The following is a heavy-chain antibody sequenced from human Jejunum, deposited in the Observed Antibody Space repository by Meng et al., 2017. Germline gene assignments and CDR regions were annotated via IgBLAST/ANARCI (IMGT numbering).Heavy chain of an antibody. CDR3: ARFNWTSSYWYFDL. J-gene: IGHJ2*01. CDR1: GAAMSSGNYY. D-gene: IGHD1-1*01. CDR2: FYYSGST. V-gene: IGHV4-31*01. Sequence: HVHLQESGLGLVKPSQTLSLTCSVAGAAMSSGNYYWTWIRQHPGKGLEWIGYFYYSGSTYYNPSLQSLVTISIDMSENQFSLKLTSVTAADTAVYYCARFNWTSSYWYFDLWGRGTLVTVSS.